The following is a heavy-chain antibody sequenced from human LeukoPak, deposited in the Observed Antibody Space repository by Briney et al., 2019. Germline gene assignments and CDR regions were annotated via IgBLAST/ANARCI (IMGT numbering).Heavy chain of an antibody. J-gene: IGHJ5*02. CDR1: GGSFSGYY. V-gene: IGHV4-34*01. Sequence: PSETLSLTCAVYGGSFSGYYWSWIRQPPGKGLEWIGEINHSGSTNYNPSLKSRVTISVDTSKNQFSLKLSSVTAADTAVYYCARAPPPYYGDYDPRWFDPWGQGTLVTVSS. CDR2: INHSGST. CDR3: ARAPPPYYGDYDPRWFDP. D-gene: IGHD4-17*01.